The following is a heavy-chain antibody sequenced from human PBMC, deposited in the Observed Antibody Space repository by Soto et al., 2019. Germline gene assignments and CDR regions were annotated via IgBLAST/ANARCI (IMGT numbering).Heavy chain of an antibody. V-gene: IGHV3-9*01. Sequence: EVQLVESGGGLVQPGRSLRLSCAASGFTFDDYAMHWVRQAPGKGLEWVSGISWNSGSIGYADSVKARFTISRDNAKSSLYLQMNSLRAEDTAVYYCAKVRIQLWYFDYWGQGTLVTVSS. CDR3: AKVRIQLWYFDY. J-gene: IGHJ4*02. CDR2: ISWNSGSI. CDR1: GFTFDDYA. D-gene: IGHD5-18*01.